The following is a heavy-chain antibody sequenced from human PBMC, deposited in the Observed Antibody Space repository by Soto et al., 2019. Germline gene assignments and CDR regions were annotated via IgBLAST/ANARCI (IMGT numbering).Heavy chain of an antibody. D-gene: IGHD6-6*01. CDR2: TYYRSKWYN. V-gene: IGHV6-1*01. CDR1: VDSVSSNSAA. Sequence: PSQTLSLTCAISVDSVSSNSAAWNWIRQSPSRGLEWLGRTYYRSKWYNDYAVSVKSRITINPDTSKNQFSLQLNSVTPEDTAVYYCAREYYSSSSVYYGMDVWGQGTTVTVSS. J-gene: IGHJ6*02. CDR3: AREYYSSSSVYYGMDV.